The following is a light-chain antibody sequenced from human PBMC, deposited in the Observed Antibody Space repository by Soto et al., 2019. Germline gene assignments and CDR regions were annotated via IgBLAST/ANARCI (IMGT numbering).Light chain of an antibody. Sequence: QSVLTQPPSASGTPGQRVTISCSGSRSNIGSNTVNWYQQLPGTAPKLLIYNSNQRPSGVPDRFSGSKSGTSASLAISGLQSEDEADYYCAAWDDSLNGVVFGGGTKLTVL. CDR3: AAWDDSLNGVV. CDR2: NSN. J-gene: IGLJ2*01. CDR1: RSNIGSNT. V-gene: IGLV1-44*01.